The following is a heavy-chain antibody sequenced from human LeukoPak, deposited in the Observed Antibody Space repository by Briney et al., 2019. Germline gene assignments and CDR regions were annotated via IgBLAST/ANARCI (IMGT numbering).Heavy chain of an antibody. D-gene: IGHD5-18*01. CDR1: GFTFSSYS. Sequence: GGSLRLSCAASGFTFSSYSMHWVRQAPGKGLEWVALTSYDGGNKYYADSVKGRFTISRDNSKNTLYLQMNSLRTEDTAMYYCAKDMGYTFGHAFDYWGQGTLVTVSS. CDR3: AKDMGYTFGHAFDY. J-gene: IGHJ4*02. V-gene: IGHV3-30-3*01. CDR2: TSYDGGNK.